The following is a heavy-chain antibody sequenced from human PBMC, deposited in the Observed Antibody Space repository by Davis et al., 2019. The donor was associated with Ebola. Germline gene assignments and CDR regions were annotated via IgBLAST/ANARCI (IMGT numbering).Heavy chain of an antibody. D-gene: IGHD3-3*01. J-gene: IGHJ4*02. Sequence: PGGSLRLSCAASGFIFRNYAMHWVRQAPGKGLEWVAVVSHSERERFYADSVQGRFTISRDNSKNTLYLQMNSLTADDTSVYYCARAGFDEVLDYWGQGTPVTVSS. CDR3: ARAGFDEVLDY. CDR1: GFIFRNYA. CDR2: VSHSERER. V-gene: IGHV3-30*04.